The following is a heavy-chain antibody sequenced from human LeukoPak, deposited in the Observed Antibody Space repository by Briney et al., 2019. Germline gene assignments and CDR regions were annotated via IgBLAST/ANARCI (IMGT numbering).Heavy chain of an antibody. CDR3: AKDDWQLGYFDY. CDR2: IRSKAYGGTT. CDR1: GFTFGDYA. V-gene: IGHV3-49*04. J-gene: IGHJ4*02. Sequence: GGSLRLSCTASGFTFGDYAMSWVRQAPGKGLEWVGFIRSKAYGGTTEYAASVKGRFTISRDDSKSIAYLQMNSLKTEDTAVYYCAKDDWQLGYFDYWGQGTLVTVSS. D-gene: IGHD6-13*01.